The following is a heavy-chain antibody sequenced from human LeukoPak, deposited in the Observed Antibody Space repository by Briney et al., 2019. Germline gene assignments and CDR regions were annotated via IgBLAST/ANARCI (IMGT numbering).Heavy chain of an antibody. V-gene: IGHV3-23*01. J-gene: IGHJ4*02. CDR1: GFSFSRFA. CDR2: ISGSGGST. Sequence: QPGGSLRLSCAASGFSFSRFATHWVRQAPGKGLEWVSGISGSGGSTYYAASVKGRSTISRDNAQNSLYLQMNSLRAEDTAVYYCTRGSYGDYEYWGQGTLVTVSS. D-gene: IGHD4-17*01. CDR3: TRGSYGDYEY.